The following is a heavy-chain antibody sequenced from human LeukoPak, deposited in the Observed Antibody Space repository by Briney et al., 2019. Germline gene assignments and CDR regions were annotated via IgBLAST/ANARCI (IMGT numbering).Heavy chain of an antibody. CDR1: GYTFTSYY. CDR3: ARGLYSSSWIDY. J-gene: IGHJ4*02. CDR2: INPNSGGT. D-gene: IGHD6-13*01. Sequence: ASVKVSCKASGYTFTSYYMHWVRQAPGQGLEWMGWINPNSGGTNYAQKFQGRVTMTRDTSISTAYMELSRLRSDDTAVYYCARGLYSSSWIDYWGQGTLVTVSS. V-gene: IGHV1-2*02.